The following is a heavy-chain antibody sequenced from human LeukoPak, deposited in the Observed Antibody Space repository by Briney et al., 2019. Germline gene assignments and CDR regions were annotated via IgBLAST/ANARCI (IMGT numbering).Heavy chain of an antibody. D-gene: IGHD3-22*01. V-gene: IGHV3-23*01. CDR3: AKDKDYYDSSGYPGDAFDI. J-gene: IGHJ3*02. CDR1: GFTFSSYA. Sequence: GGSLRLSCAASGFTFSSYAMSWVRQAPGKGLEWVSAISGSGGSTYYADSVKGRFTISRDNSKNTLYLQMNSLRAEDTAVYYCAKDKDYYDSSGYPGDAFDIWGQGTMVTVSS. CDR2: ISGSGGST.